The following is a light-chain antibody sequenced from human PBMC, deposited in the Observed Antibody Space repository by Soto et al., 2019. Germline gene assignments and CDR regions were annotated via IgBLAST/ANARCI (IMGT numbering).Light chain of an antibody. CDR1: SSDVGAYTS. CDR3: TSYTSDNRSYV. Sequence: QSVLTQPASVSGSPGQSITISCTGTSSDVGAYTSVSWYQQHPGKAPKLMIYEVSNRPSGVSNRFSGSKSANTASLTISGLQAEDEAHYYCTSYTSDNRSYVFGTGTKVTAL. V-gene: IGLV2-14*01. J-gene: IGLJ1*01. CDR2: EVS.